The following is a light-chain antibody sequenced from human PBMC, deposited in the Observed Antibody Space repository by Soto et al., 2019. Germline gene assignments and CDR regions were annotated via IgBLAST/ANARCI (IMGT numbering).Light chain of an antibody. Sequence: EIVLTQSPGTLSLSAGERATLSCRASQSVSSSYLAWYQQKPGQAPRLLIYGASSRATGIPDRFSGSGSGTDFTLTISRLEPEDFALYYCQQYGSSPAFGGGTKVEIK. CDR1: QSVSSSY. J-gene: IGKJ4*01. V-gene: IGKV3-20*01. CDR2: GAS. CDR3: QQYGSSPA.